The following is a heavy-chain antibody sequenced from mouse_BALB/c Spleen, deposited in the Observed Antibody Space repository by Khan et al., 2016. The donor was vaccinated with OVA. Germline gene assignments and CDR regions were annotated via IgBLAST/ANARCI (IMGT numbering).Heavy chain of an antibody. CDR2: IWGDGST. CDR1: GFSLTSYG. CDR3: ALYYYGRAWFAY. J-gene: IGHJ3*01. Sequence: VELVESGPGLVAPSQSLSITCTVSGFSLTSYGVGWVRQPPGKGLEWLGVIWGDGSTTYHSALISRLNINKDNSTSQVFLKLNSLQTDDTATYYCALYYYGRAWFAYWGQGTLVTVSA. V-gene: IGHV2-3*01. D-gene: IGHD1-1*01.